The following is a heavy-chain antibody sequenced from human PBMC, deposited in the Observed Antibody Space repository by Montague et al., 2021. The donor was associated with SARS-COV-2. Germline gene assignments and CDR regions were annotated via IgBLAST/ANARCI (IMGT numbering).Heavy chain of an antibody. Sequence: TLSLTCTVSIGSISSGSYYWCWIRQPAGKGLELVGRIYTSGXTXYXXXXKRRVTISVDTSKNQFSLKLSSVTAADTAVYYCASDGYSSGWNGLHWFDPWGQGTLVTVSS. D-gene: IGHD6-25*01. CDR2: IYTSGXT. CDR1: IGSISSGSYY. J-gene: IGHJ5*02. CDR3: ASDGYSSGWNGLHWFDP. V-gene: IGHV4-61*02.